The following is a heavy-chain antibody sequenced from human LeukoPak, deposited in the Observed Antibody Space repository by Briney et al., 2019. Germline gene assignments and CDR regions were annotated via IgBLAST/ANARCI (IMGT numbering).Heavy chain of an antibody. D-gene: IGHD5-18*01. CDR3: AKGRRKQPNDAFDI. V-gene: IGHV3-9*01. J-gene: IGHJ3*02. Sequence: GGSLRLSCAASGFTFDDYAMHWVRQAPGKGLEGVSGFSWNSGSIGYADSVKGRFTISRDNAKNSLYLQMNSLRAEDTALYYCAKGRRKQPNDAFDIWGQGTMVTVSS. CDR2: FSWNSGSI. CDR1: GFTFDDYA.